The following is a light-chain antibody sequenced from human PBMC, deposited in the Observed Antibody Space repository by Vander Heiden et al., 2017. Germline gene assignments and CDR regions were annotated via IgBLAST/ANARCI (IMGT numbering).Light chain of an antibody. V-gene: IGLV2-14*03. CDR2: DVS. CDR1: NSDVGAPEY. J-gene: IGLJ2*01. CDR3: SSYTSGSSPDVL. Sequence: QSALTQPAPVSGSPGQSITISSTGTNSDVGAPEYVSWYQHHPGKAPKLIIYDVSYRPSGVSNRFSGSKSGNTASLTISGLQADDESDYFCSSYTSGSSPDVLFGGGTKLTVL.